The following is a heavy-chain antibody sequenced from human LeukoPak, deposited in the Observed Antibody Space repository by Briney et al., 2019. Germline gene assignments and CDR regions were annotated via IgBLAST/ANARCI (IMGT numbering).Heavy chain of an antibody. D-gene: IGHD3-3*01. Sequence: ASVKVSCKTSGYTFTSYGLTWVGQAPGQGREWMGWISTYNGNTNYAQNLQGRVTMTTDTSTRTASMDLRSLRSDDTAVYYCARDSHYDFWSGYYGGTWFDPWGQGTLVPVSS. V-gene: IGHV1-18*01. J-gene: IGHJ5*02. CDR3: ARDSHYDFWSGYYGGTWFDP. CDR2: ISTYNGNT. CDR1: GYTFTSYG.